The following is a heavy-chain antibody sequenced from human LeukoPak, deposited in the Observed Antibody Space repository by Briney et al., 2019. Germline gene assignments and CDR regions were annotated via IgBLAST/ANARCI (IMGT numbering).Heavy chain of an antibody. Sequence: SEILSLTCTVSGGSISSGGYYWSWIRQHPGKGLEWIGYIYYSGSTYYNPSLKSRVTISVDTSKNQFSLKLSSVTAADTAVYYCARAAGGYWRDFDYWGQGTLVTVSS. CDR3: ARAAGGYWRDFDY. CDR2: IYYSGST. D-gene: IGHD3-10*01. J-gene: IGHJ4*02. CDR1: GGSISSGGYY. V-gene: IGHV4-31*03.